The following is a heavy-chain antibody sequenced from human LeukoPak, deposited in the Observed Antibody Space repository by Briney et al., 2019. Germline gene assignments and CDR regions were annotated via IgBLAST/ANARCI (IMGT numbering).Heavy chain of an antibody. CDR2: VIPVLGIP. Sequence: ASVKVSCKSSGGTFNNYAITWVRQAPGHGLEWMGRVIPVLGIPTSAQSFQGRVTLTADTSTRTAYMELSSLRSDDTAVYYCAREADAYNSVSYDYRGQGTLVIVSS. D-gene: IGHD5-24*01. CDR1: GGTFNNYA. J-gene: IGHJ4*02. V-gene: IGHV1-69*04. CDR3: AREADAYNSVSYDY.